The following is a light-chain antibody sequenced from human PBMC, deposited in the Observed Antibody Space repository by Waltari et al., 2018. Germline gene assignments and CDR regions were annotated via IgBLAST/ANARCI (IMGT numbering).Light chain of an antibody. V-gene: IGLV2-23*03. J-gene: IGLJ2*01. Sequence: ALTQPASVSAARGQSITISCTGLRDDYDTHNFSSWYQLLPDKAPKLIIYDGAQRPSGVSPRFSSSKSGSTASLTISGLQADDEADYFCCSYGSSYTLVFGGGTRLTVL. CDR3: CSYGSSYTLV. CDR2: DGA. CDR1: RDDYDTHNF.